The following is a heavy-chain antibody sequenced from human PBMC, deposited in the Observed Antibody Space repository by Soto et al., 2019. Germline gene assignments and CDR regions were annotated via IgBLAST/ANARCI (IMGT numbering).Heavy chain of an antibody. V-gene: IGHV3-49*03. CDR3: TREVEIVVVPAALLFDY. CDR1: GFTFGDYA. Sequence: GGSLRLSCTASGFTFGDYAMSWFRQAPGKGLEWVGFIRSKAYGGTTEYAASVKGRFTISRDDSKSIAYLQMNSLKTEDTAVYYCTREVEIVVVPAALLFDYWGQGTLVTVSS. D-gene: IGHD2-2*01. J-gene: IGHJ4*02. CDR2: IRSKAYGGTT.